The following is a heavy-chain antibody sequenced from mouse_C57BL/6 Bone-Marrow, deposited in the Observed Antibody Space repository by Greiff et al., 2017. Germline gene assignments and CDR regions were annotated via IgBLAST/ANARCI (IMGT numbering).Heavy chain of an antibody. V-gene: IGHV1-54*01. D-gene: IGHD2-4*01. J-gene: IGHJ2*01. CDR1: GYAFTNYL. CDR2: INPGSGGT. Sequence: QVQLQQSGAELVRPGTSVKVSCKASGYAFTNYLIEWVKQRPGQGLEWIGVINPGSGGTNYNEKFKGKATLTADKSSSTAYMQLSSLTSEDSAIYYCAVYYDYEGYWGQGTTLTVSS. CDR3: AVYYDYEGY.